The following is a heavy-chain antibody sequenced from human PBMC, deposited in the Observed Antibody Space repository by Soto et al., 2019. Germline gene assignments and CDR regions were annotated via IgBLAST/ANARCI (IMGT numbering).Heavy chain of an antibody. CDR3: AREKRRASTVTTSVIIDY. D-gene: IGHD4-17*01. V-gene: IGHV4-30-4*01. Sequence: HVQLQESGPGLVEPSQPLSLTCTVSGGSVSSGDYYWSWIRKPPGKGLEWIGYIYYSGSTYYNPSLKSRVSLAVDTSKNQFSLKLSSVTAADTAVYYCAREKRRASTVTTSVIIDYWGQGTLVTVSS. CDR2: IYYSGST. CDR1: GGSVSSGDYY. J-gene: IGHJ4*02.